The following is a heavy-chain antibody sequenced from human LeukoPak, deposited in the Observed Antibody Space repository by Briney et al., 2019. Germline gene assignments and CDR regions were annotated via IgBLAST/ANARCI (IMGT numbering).Heavy chain of an antibody. CDR2: IYPGDSDT. J-gene: IGHJ4*02. V-gene: IGHV5-51*01. CDR3: ARSPSRARRHGDY. Sequence: GESLKISCKGSGCSFTSYWIGWGRQMGGKGLEWMGIIYPGDSDTRYTPSFQGQVTISADKSISTAYLQWSSLKASDTAMYYCARSPSRARRHGDYWGQGTLVTVSS. D-gene: IGHD1-1*01. CDR1: GCSFTSYW.